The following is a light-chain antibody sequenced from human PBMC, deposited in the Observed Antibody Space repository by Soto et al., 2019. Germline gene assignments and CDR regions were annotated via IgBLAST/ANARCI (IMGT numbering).Light chain of an antibody. CDR3: QQSYTKWT. V-gene: IGKV1-39*01. J-gene: IGKJ1*01. CDR1: ESVSSY. CDR2: AAS. Sequence: DIQMTQSPSSLSASVGDRVTMTCRVKESVSSYVNWYQQKPGKAPKLLIYAASSLQSGVPARFSGSGSVTDFTLTISGLQPEDFATYYCQQSYTKWTFGQGTKVEIK.